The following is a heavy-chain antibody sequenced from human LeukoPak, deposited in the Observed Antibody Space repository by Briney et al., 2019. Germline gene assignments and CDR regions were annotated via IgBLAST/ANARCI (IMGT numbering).Heavy chain of an antibody. J-gene: IGHJ5*02. Sequence: ASVKVSCKASGYTFTGYYMHWVRQATGQGLEWMGWMNPNSGNTGYAQKFQGRVTMTRDTSISTAYMELSSLRSEDTAVYYCARSNYGGKRWFDPWGQGTLVTVSS. V-gene: IGHV1-8*02. CDR1: GYTFTGYY. CDR2: MNPNSGNT. CDR3: ARSNYGGKRWFDP. D-gene: IGHD4-23*01.